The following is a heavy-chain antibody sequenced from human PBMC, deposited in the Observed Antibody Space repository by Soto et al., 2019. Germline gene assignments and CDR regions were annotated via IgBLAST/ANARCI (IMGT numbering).Heavy chain of an antibody. V-gene: IGHV1-18*01. CDR3: ARDDCSGGSCYLDY. CDR1: GYTFTSYG. D-gene: IGHD2-15*01. CDR2: INAYNGNT. J-gene: IGHJ4*02. Sequence: ASVKVSCKASGYTFTSYGISWVRQAPGQGLEWMGWINAYNGNTNYAQKLQGRVTMTTDTSTSTAYMELRSLRSDDTAVYYCARDDCSGGSCYLDYWGRGTLVTVSS.